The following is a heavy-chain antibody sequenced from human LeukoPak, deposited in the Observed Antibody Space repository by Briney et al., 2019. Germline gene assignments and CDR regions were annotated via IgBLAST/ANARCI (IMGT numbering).Heavy chain of an antibody. CDR3: ARTYGSGSLVRIYFDY. CDR1: GYTFTSYD. J-gene: IGHJ4*02. CDR2: MNPNSGNT. V-gene: IGHV1-8*01. D-gene: IGHD3-10*01. Sequence: GASVKVSCKASGYTFTSYDINWVRQATGQGLEWMGWMNPNSGNTGYAQKFQGRVTMTRNTSISTAYMELSSLRSEDTAVYYCARTYGSGSLVRIYFDYWGQGTLVTVSS.